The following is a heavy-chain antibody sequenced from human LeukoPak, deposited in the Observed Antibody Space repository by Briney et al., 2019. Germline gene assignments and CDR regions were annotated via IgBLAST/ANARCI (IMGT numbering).Heavy chain of an antibody. D-gene: IGHD2-2*01. Sequence: PSETLSLTCTVSGGSISTNAYHWGWIRQPPGKGLEWIGSIYYRGSTYYNPSLKSRVTISVDTSKNQFSLKLDSVTAADTVVYYCARHSLHCSASSCYYFDYWGQGILATVSS. V-gene: IGHV4-39*01. J-gene: IGHJ4*02. CDR3: ARHSLHCSASSCYYFDY. CDR1: GGSISTNAYH. CDR2: IYYRGST.